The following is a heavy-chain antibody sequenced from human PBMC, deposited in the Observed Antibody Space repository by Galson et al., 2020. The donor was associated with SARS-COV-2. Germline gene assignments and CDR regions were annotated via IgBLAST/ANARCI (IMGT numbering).Heavy chain of an antibody. J-gene: IGHJ6*02. CDR1: GGSIYSYY. CDR3: ARDQGVVAGYYYHAVDV. V-gene: IGHV4-59*01. D-gene: IGHD6-19*01. CDR2: IYHSRST. Sequence: SETLSLTCTVSGGSIYSYYWSWIRRPPGKGLEWIGYIYHSRSTNYNPSLESRVSMSIDTSKNQFSLTLSSVTAADTAVYYCARDQGVVAGYYYHAVDVWAKGPRSPSP.